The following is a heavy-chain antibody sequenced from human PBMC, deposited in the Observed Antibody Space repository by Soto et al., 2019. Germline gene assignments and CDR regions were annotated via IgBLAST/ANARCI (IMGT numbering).Heavy chain of an antibody. CDR3: ARAYGDFPAGALVPHAFYI. CDR2: IYYSGST. Sequence: SETLSLTCTVSGGSISSGGYYWSWIRQHPGKGLEWIGYIYYSGSTYYNPSLKSRVTISVDTSKNQFSLKLSSVTAADTAVYYCARAYGDFPAGALVPHAFYIWGQGTMVTVSS. J-gene: IGHJ3*02. D-gene: IGHD4-17*01. V-gene: IGHV4-31*02. CDR1: GGSISSGGYY.